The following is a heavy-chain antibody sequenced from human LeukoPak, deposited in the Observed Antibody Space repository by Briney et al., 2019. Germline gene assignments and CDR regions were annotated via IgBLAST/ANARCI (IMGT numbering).Heavy chain of an antibody. V-gene: IGHV3-9*01. J-gene: IGHJ4*02. CDR1: GFTFDDYA. CDR2: ISWNRGSI. Sequence: GGSLRLSCAASGFTFDDYAMHWVRQAPGKGLEWVSGISWNRGSIGYADPVKGRFTISRDNARNSLYLQMNSLRAEDTALYYCAKDNKGRSTMVRGVIPFDSWGQGTLVTVSS. D-gene: IGHD3-10*01. CDR3: AKDNKGRSTMVRGVIPFDS.